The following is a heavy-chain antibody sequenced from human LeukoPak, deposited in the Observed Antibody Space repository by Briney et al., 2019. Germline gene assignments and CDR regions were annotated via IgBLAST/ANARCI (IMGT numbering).Heavy chain of an antibody. CDR3: ARGGYDFDS. D-gene: IGHD5-12*01. CDR1: GDSVFSGSAA. Sequence: SQTLSLTCAISGDSVFSGSAAWNWIRQSPSKGLEWLGRTYYRSKWYNEYAISLQGRITVNPDTSKNQFSLHLNSVTPEDTAMYYCARGGYDFDSWGQGTLVTVSS. CDR2: TYYRSKWYN. V-gene: IGHV6-1*01. J-gene: IGHJ4*02.